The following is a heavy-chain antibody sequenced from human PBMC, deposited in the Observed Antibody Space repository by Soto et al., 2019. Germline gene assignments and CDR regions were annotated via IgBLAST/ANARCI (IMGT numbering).Heavy chain of an antibody. J-gene: IGHJ5*02. Sequence: SETLSLTCTVSGGSISSGDYYWSWIRQPPGKGLEWIGYIYYSGSTYYNPSLKSRVTISVDTSKNQFSLKLSSVTAADTAVYYCARQSAVAGTWFDPGGKETLVTVPS. CDR3: ARQSAVAGTWFDP. CDR2: IYYSGST. V-gene: IGHV4-30-4*01. D-gene: IGHD6-19*01. CDR1: GGSISSGDYY.